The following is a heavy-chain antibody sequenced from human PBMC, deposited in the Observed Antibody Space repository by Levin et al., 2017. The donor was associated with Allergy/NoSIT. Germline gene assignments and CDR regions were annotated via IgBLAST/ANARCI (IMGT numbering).Heavy chain of an antibody. CDR2: ISESGAHT. CDR1: GFTFSSYA. J-gene: IGHJ4*02. Sequence: GGSLRLSCAASGFTFSSYAMSWVRQAPGKGLGWVAAISESGAHTYYADSVRGRFTISRDNSENTLYLQMNSLRAEDTAVYYCAKSEGDSERSFGDWGQGTLVTVSS. V-gene: IGHV3-23*01. D-gene: IGHD3-3*01. CDR3: AKSEGDSERSFGD.